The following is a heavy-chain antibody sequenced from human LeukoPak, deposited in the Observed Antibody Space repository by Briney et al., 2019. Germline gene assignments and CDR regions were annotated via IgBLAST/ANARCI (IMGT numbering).Heavy chain of an antibody. CDR1: GGSFSGHS. V-gene: IGHV4-34*01. J-gene: IGHJ4*02. D-gene: IGHD3-22*01. CDR3: ARHVHVSMLVVILSDYFDY. Sequence: SETLSLTCAVYGGSFSGHSWSWIRQAPGKGLEWIGEISHTGSFNYNPSLKSRVTISADTSKNQFSLRLSSVTAADTAVYYCARHVHVSMLVVILSDYFDYWGRGTLVSVSS. CDR2: ISHTGSF.